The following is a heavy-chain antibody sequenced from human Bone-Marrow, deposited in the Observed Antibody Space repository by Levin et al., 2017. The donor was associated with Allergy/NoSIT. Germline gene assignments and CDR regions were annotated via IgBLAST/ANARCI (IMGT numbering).Heavy chain of an antibody. V-gene: IGHV3-23*01. CDR1: GFTFSDYA. Sequence: LSLTCVASGFTFSDYAMTWVRQAPGKGLAWVATIYSEGTTYYAESVRGRFTVSRDNSQKMVFLQMNSLRVEDTALYFCAKAGRSDYWGQGTQVIVSS. CDR2: IYSEGTT. J-gene: IGHJ4*02. CDR3: AKAGRSDY.